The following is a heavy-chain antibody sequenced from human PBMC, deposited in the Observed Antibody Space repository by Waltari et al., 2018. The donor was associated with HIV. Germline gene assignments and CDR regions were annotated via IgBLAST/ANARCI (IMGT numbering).Heavy chain of an antibody. Sequence: QVTLRESGPVLVQPAQTLTLTCTFSGFSLNTRGTCIKWIRPPPGKALEWLARIDWDDGEHYNSSLKTRLTISKGTSKNQVVLTMSNMDPLDTGTFYCARVKKDVSIFGVKGDYGMDVWGQGTTVIVSS. CDR1: GFSLNTRGTC. J-gene: IGHJ6*02. CDR3: ARVKKDVSIFGVKGDYGMDV. CDR2: IDWDDGE. V-gene: IGHV2-70*15. D-gene: IGHD3-3*02.